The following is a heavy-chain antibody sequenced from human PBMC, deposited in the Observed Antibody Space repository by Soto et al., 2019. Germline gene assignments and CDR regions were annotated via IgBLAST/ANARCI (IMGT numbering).Heavy chain of an antibody. Sequence: GGSLRLSCAASKFTFSTHWMHWVRQVPGKGLVWVSRIDGDGSTTNYADSVKGRFTISRDNAKNTLYLQMRSLRPEDTAVYYCAKVAGGSAWHYFDNWGQGTQVTVSS. CDR2: IDGDGSTT. CDR3: AKVAGGSAWHYFDN. V-gene: IGHV3-74*01. J-gene: IGHJ4*02. CDR1: KFTFSTHW. D-gene: IGHD6-19*01.